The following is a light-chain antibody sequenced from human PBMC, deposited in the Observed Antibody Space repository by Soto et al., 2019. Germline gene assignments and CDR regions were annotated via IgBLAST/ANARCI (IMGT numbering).Light chain of an antibody. V-gene: IGKV1-17*01. J-gene: IGKJ4*01. CDR1: QGIGND. CDR2: GTS. CDR3: LQHNRYPLT. Sequence: DIQMTQSPSSLSASVGDRVTITCRASQGIGNDLGWYQQKPGKAPKRLIYGTSSLQWGVPSRFSGSGSGTEFTLTISSLQPEDFATYYCLQHNRYPLTFGGGTKVE.